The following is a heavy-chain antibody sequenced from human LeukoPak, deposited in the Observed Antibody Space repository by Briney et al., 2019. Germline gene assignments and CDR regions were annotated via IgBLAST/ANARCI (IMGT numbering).Heavy chain of an antibody. CDR1: GFNFRSYG. CDR2: MWYDGSDK. Sequence: PGRSLRLSCAASGFNFRSYGMHWVRQAPGKGLEWVAIMWYDGSDKYYADSVKGRFTISRDNSKNTLYLQMNSLRVEDTAVYYCAGVSGNYPNSWFDPWGQGTLVTVSS. CDR3: AGVSGNYPNSWFDP. V-gene: IGHV3-33*01. D-gene: IGHD1-26*01. J-gene: IGHJ5*02.